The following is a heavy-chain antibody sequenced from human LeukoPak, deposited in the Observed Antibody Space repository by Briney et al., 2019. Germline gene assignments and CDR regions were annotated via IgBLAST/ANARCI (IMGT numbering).Heavy chain of an antibody. V-gene: IGHV3-23*01. D-gene: IGHD1-26*01. CDR3: AKAGGSPMAPGGSYFEYFQH. Sequence: AGGSPRLSCAASGFTSSSYAMSWVRQAPGKGLEWVSAISGSGGSTYYADSVKGRFTISRDNSKNTLYLQMNSLRAEDTAVYYCAKAGGSPMAPGGSYFEYFQHWGQGTLVTVSS. J-gene: IGHJ1*01. CDR1: GFTSSSYA. CDR2: ISGSGGST.